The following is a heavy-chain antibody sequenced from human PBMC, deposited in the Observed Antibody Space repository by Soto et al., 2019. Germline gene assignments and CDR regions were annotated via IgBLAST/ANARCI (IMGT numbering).Heavy chain of an antibody. V-gene: IGHV3-7*03. CDR3: VRLARTPDALLSFGDQ. CDR2: IKEDGSEK. D-gene: IGHD3-10*01. J-gene: IGHJ4*02. Sequence: EVQLVESGGGLVQPGGSLRLSCAASGFTFSGHWMSWVRQAPGKGLEWVANIKEDGSEKYYVDSVKGRFTISTDNANNSLFLQINSRRAADTAVYYCVRLARTPDALLSFGDQWGQGTLVTVSS. CDR1: GFTFSGHW.